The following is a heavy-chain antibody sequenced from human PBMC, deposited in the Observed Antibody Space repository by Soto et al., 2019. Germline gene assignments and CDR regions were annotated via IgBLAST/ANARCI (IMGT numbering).Heavy chain of an antibody. CDR1: GITFTNAW. CDR2: IKSKTDGGTT. Sequence: EVQLVESGGGLVKPGGSLRLSCEASGITFTNAWMTWVRQAPGKGLEWVGRIKSKTDGGTTDYAAPVKGRFAISRDDSKNTLYLQMNSLKTEDTAVYYCSTDFNGYWGQGTLVTVSS. V-gene: IGHV3-15*01. CDR3: STDFNGY. J-gene: IGHJ4*02.